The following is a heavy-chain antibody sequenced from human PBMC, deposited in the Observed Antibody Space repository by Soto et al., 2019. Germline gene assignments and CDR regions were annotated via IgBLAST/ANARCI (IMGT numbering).Heavy chain of an antibody. V-gene: IGHV3-21*01. D-gene: IGHD3-22*01. CDR3: ARVHYYDSSGFYL. Sequence: PGGSLRLSCAASGFTFSSYSMNWVRQAPGKGLEWVSPISSSSSYIYYGDSVKGRFTISRDNAKNSLYLQMNSLRAEDTATYYCARVHYYDSSGFYLWGQGTLVTVSS. CDR1: GFTFSSYS. CDR2: ISSSSSYI. J-gene: IGHJ4*02.